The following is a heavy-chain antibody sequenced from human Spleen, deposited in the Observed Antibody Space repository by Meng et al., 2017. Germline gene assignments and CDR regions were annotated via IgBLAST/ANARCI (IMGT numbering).Heavy chain of an antibody. Sequence: SETLSLTCTVSGGSISSSSYYWGWIRQPPGKGLEWIGSIYYSGSTYYNPSLKSRVTISVDTSKNQFSLKLSSVTAADTAVYYCARLGYTGRGSDGSDMWGQGTKVTVSS. CDR2: IYYSGST. V-gene: IGHV4-39*07. D-gene: IGHD6-13*01. CDR1: GGSISSSSYY. CDR3: ARLGYTGRGSDGSDM. J-gene: IGHJ3*02.